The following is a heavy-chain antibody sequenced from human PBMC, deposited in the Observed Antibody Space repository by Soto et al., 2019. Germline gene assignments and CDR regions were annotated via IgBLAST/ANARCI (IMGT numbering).Heavy chain of an antibody. D-gene: IGHD3-10*01. J-gene: IGHJ4*02. CDR2: ISSSSSYI. Sequence: GRSQRLSCTGSGFTYSSSTMTWVRLGPGKGLEWVSSISSSSSYIYFADSLKGRFTISRDNAKNSLYLQMNSLRAEDTAVYYCARDIGEMSAVWGQGTQVTVSS. CDR1: GFTYSSST. V-gene: IGHV3-21*06. CDR3: ARDIGEMSAV.